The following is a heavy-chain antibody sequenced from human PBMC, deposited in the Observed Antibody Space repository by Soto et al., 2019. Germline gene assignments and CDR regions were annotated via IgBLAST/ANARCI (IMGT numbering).Heavy chain of an antibody. Sequence: PGGSLRLSCSASGFNFSRYWTHWVRQVPGRGLMWVSHINSDGSRTTYADSVKGRFTISRDDAKNTLYLQMNSLRAEDTALYFCARHDYSNEHWFDTWGLGTAVTVSS. CDR3: ARHDYSNEHWFDT. D-gene: IGHD4-4*01. J-gene: IGHJ5*02. CDR1: GFNFSRYW. V-gene: IGHV3-74*01. CDR2: INSDGSRT.